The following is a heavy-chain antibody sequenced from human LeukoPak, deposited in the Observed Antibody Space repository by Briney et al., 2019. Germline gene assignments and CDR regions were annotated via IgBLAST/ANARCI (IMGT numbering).Heavy chain of an antibody. Sequence: PGRSLRLSCVVSGFTFSSFDMHWVRQAPGKGLEWVAAIAYDGSNKYYADSVKGRFTISRDNSENTLYVQMNSLRAEDTAVYYCARGVGSYGNDYYYGLDVWGQGTTVTVSS. V-gene: IGHV3-30*03. CDR2: IAYDGSNK. CDR3: ARGVGSYGNDYYYGLDV. J-gene: IGHJ6*02. D-gene: IGHD5-18*01. CDR1: GFTFSSFD.